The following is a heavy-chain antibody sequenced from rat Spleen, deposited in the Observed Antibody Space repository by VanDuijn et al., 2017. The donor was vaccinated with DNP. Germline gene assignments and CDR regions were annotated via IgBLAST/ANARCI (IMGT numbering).Heavy chain of an antibody. J-gene: IGHJ2*01. V-gene: IGHV5-31*01. CDR3: TSNPHIRTAAPFDY. Sequence: EVQLVESGGGPVQPGRSLKVSCVASGFIFSNYWMTWIRQAPGKGLEWVASITKTGDGTYYSDSVKGRFSISRDNAQSTLYLQVNSLRSEDTATYYCTSNPHIRTAAPFDYWGHGVMVTVSS. D-gene: IGHD3-8*01. CDR2: ITKTGDGT. CDR1: GFIFSNYW.